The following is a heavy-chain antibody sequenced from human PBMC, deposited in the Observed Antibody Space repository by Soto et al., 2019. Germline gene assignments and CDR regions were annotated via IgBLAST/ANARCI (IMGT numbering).Heavy chain of an antibody. CDR2: IYYSGST. Sequence: SETLSLTCTVSGGSISSYYWSWIRQPPGKGLEWIGYIYYSGSTNYNPSLKGRVTISVDTSKNQFSLKLSSVTAADTAVYYCAREGAAAGNYFDYWGQGTLVTVSS. D-gene: IGHD6-13*01. J-gene: IGHJ4*02. V-gene: IGHV4-59*01. CDR3: AREGAAAGNYFDY. CDR1: GGSISSYY.